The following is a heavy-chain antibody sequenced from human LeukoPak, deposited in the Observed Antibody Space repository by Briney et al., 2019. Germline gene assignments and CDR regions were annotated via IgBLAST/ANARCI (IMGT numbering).Heavy chain of an antibody. Sequence: GRSLRLSCAASGFTFSSYAMHWVRQAPGKGLEWVAVISYDGSNKYYADSVKGRFTISRDNSKNTLYLQMNSLRAEDTAVYCCARDPVSSSWYHHYYYYGMDVWGQGTTVTVSS. D-gene: IGHD6-13*01. CDR2: ISYDGSNK. CDR1: GFTFSSYA. CDR3: ARDPVSSSWYHHYYYYGMDV. V-gene: IGHV3-30-3*01. J-gene: IGHJ6*02.